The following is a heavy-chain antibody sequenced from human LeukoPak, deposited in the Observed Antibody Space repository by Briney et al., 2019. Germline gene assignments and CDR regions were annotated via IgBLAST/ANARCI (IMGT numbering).Heavy chain of an antibody. D-gene: IGHD3-22*01. CDR1: GYTFTSYY. CDR3: ARGDWSSSGSYFWFDP. Sequence: ASVKVSCKASGYTFTSYYMHWVRQAPGQGLEWMGIINPSGGSTSYAQKFQGRVTMTRDMSTSTVYMELSSLRSEDTAVYYCARGDWSSSGSYFWFDPWGQGTLVTVSS. CDR2: INPSGGST. J-gene: IGHJ5*02. V-gene: IGHV1-46*01.